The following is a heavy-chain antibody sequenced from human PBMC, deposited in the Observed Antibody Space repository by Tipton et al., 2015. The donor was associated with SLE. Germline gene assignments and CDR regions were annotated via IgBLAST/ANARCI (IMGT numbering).Heavy chain of an antibody. CDR3: ARVGAGPRLFDY. CDR1: GDSISSGGYY. D-gene: IGHD3-16*01. V-gene: IGHV4-31*03. CDR2: IHYSGST. J-gene: IGHJ4*02. Sequence: TLSLTCTVSGDSISSGGYYWSWIRQHPGKGLEWIGYIHYSGSTYYNPSLRSRVTISVDTSKDQFSLKLTSVTAADTAVYYCARVGAGPRLFDYWGQGTLVTVSS.